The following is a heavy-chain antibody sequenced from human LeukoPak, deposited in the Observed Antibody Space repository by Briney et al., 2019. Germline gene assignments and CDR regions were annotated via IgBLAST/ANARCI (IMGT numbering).Heavy chain of an antibody. V-gene: IGHV3-21*01. D-gene: IGHD3-22*01. CDR1: GFTFSSYS. J-gene: IGHJ5*02. CDR3: ARVGDSSGFDP. Sequence: GGSLRLSCAASGFTFSSYSMNWVRQAPGKGLEWVSSISSSSSYIYYADSVKGRFTISRDNAKNSLYLQMNSLRAEDTAEYYCARVGDSSGFDPWGQGTLVTVSS. CDR2: ISSSSSYI.